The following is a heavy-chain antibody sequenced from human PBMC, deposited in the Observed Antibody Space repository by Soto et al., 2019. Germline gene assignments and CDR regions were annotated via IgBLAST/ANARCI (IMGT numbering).Heavy chain of an antibody. J-gene: IGHJ6*02. V-gene: IGHV3-15*01. CDR1: GFTFSNAW. CDR2: IKSKTDGGTT. D-gene: IGHD3-3*01. Sequence: GGSLRLSCAASGFTFSNAWVSWVRQAPGKGLEWVGRIKSKTDGGTTDYAAPVKGRFTISRDDSKNTLYLQMNSLKTEDTAVYYCTTVVLYYDFWSGYYTGDYYGMDVWGQGTTVTVSS. CDR3: TTVVLYYDFWSGYYTGDYYGMDV.